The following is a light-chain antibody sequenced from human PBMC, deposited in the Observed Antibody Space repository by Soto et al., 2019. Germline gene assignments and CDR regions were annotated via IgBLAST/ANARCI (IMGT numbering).Light chain of an antibody. Sequence: DIVMTQSPLSLPVTPGEPSSISCRSSQSLLHLNGNNYLDWYLQKPWQSPQLLIYLGSNRASGVPDRFSGSGSGTDFTLKISRVEAEDVGIYYCMQALQNPVTFGQGTRLEI. J-gene: IGKJ5*01. CDR3: MQALQNPVT. CDR2: LGS. CDR1: QSLLHLNGNNY. V-gene: IGKV2-28*01.